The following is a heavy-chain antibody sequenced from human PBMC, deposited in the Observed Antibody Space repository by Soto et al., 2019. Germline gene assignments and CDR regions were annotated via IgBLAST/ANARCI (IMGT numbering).Heavy chain of an antibody. CDR2: IFPSDSDI. J-gene: IGHJ6*02. CDR1: EYRFSNYW. CDR3: AILRSGMDV. Sequence: GESLKISCKGFEYRFSNYWIGWVRQMPGKGLEWMGVIFPSDSDIRYSPSFRGQVTISADKSISTAYLHWNSLKASDTAIYYCAILRSGMDVWGQGTTVTVSS. V-gene: IGHV5-51*01.